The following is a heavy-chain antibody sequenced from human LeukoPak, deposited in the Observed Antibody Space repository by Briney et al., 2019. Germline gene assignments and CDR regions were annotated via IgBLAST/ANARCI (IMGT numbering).Heavy chain of an antibody. Sequence: PSETLSLTCDVSGGSISNTNWWSWVRQPPGQGLEWIGEVSLAGQTNYNPSLNGRVTMSLDESSNQLSLKLTSVTAADTAIYYCSRGSGAFCTFGYWGQGTLVIVSS. D-gene: IGHD1-26*01. CDR1: GGSISNTNW. CDR3: SRGSGAFCTFGY. V-gene: IGHV4-4*02. CDR2: VSLAGQT. J-gene: IGHJ4*02.